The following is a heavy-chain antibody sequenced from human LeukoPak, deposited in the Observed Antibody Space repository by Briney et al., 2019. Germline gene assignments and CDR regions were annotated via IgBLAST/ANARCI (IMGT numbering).Heavy chain of an antibody. D-gene: IGHD5-24*01. V-gene: IGHV1-69*13. Sequence: ASVNVSCKASGYIFTSYAMNWVRQAPGQGLEWMGGIIPIFGTANYAQKFQGRVTITADESTSTAYMELSSLRSEDTAVYYCARGDGYKYYFDYWGQGTLVTVSS. CDR1: GYIFTSYA. CDR3: ARGDGYKYYFDY. J-gene: IGHJ4*02. CDR2: IIPIFGTA.